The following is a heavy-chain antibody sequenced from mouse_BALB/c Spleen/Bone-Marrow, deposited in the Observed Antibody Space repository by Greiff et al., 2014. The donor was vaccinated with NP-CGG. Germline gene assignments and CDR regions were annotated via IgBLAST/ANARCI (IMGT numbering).Heavy chain of an antibody. D-gene: IGHD2-3*01. CDR2: IWAGGAT. J-gene: IGHJ2*01. CDR3: TREREGDGYYDFDY. V-gene: IGHV2-9*02. Sequence: QVHVKQSGPGLVAPSQSLTITCTVSGFSLASYGIHWVRQPPGKGLKWLGVIWAGGATNYNSALMSRLSISKDNSKSQVFLKMNSLQIDDTAMFYCTREREGDGYYDFDYWGQGTIFTVSS. CDR1: GFSLASYG.